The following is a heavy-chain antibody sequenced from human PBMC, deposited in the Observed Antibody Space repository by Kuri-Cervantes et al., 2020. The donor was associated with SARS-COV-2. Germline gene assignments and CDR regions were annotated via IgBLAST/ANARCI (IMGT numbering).Heavy chain of an antibody. CDR3: ARERGTSYYYYYMDV. J-gene: IGHJ6*03. CDR1: GYTFTSYY. CDR2: INPSGGST. Sequence: ASVQVSCKASGYTFTSYYMHWVRQAPGQGLEWMGIINPSGGSTSYAQKFQGRVTMTRDTSTSTVYMELSSLRSEDTAVYYCARERGTSYYYYYMDVWGKGTTVTVSS. D-gene: IGHD1-7*01. V-gene: IGHV1-46*01.